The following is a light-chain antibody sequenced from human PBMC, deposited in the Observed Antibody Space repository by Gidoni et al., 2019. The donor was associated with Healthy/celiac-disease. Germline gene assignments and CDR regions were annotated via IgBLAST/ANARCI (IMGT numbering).Light chain of an antibody. CDR2: AAS. CDR3: QQSYSTPRT. Sequence: IQMTQSPSPLSASVGDRVTIPSRASQSISSYLNWYQKKQGKAPKLLIYAASSLQSGVPSRFSGSGSGTDFTLTISSLQPEDFATYYCQQSYSTPRTFGQGTKVEIK. V-gene: IGKV1-39*01. J-gene: IGKJ1*01. CDR1: QSISSY.